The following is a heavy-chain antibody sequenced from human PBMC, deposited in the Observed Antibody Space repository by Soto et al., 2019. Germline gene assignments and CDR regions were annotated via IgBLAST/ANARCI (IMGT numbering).Heavy chain of an antibody. CDR2: ISAYNGNT. Sequence: ASVKVSCKASGYTFTSYGISWVRQAPGQGLEWMGWISAYNGNTNYAQKLQGRVTMTTDTSTSTAYMELRSLRSDDTAVYYCARDGTCCTNGVCYGCYFDYWGQGTLVTVSS. V-gene: IGHV1-18*01. CDR1: GYTFTSYG. D-gene: IGHD2-8*01. J-gene: IGHJ4*02. CDR3: ARDGTCCTNGVCYGCYFDY.